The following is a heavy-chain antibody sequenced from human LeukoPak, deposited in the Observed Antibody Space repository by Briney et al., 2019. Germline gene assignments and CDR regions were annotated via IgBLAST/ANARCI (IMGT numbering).Heavy chain of an antibody. CDR3: ARDGRITIFSGMDV. V-gene: IGHV3-21*01. J-gene: IGHJ6*02. Sequence: GGSLRLSCAASGFTFSRYSMNWVRQAPGKGPEWVSSISSSSSYIYYADSVKGRFTISRDNAKNSLYLQMNSLRAEDTAVYYCARDGRITIFSGMDVWGQGTTVTVSS. D-gene: IGHD3-3*01. CDR1: GFTFSRYS. CDR2: ISSSSSYI.